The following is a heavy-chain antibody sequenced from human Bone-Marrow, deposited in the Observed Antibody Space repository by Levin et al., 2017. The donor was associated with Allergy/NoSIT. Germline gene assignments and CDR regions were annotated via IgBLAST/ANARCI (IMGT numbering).Heavy chain of an antibody. CDR1: GFTVRSHY. Sequence: GGSLRLSCAASGFTVRSHYMSWVRQAPGKGLEWVSFIYTGGYSYYADSVKGRFILSRETSKNTLYPQMTSLRAEDTAVYYCARENGYCSSTSCPFGYWGQGTLVTVSS. CDR2: IYTGGYS. CDR3: ARENGYCSSTSCPFGY. J-gene: IGHJ4*02. V-gene: IGHV3-66*01. D-gene: IGHD2-2*01.